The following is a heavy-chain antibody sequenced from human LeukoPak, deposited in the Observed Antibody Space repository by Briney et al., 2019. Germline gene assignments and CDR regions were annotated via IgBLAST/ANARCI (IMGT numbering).Heavy chain of an antibody. CDR1: GFTFSSYW. CDR2: INTDGSST. Sequence: GGSLRLSCAASGFTFSSYWMHSVRQAPGKGLVWVSRINTDGSSTSYADSVKGRFTISRDNAKNTLYLQMNSLRAEDTAVYYCARAVISWSYLPPWFDPWGQGTTGTVSS. J-gene: IGHJ5*02. D-gene: IGHD1-26*01. CDR3: ARAVISWSYLPPWFDP. V-gene: IGHV3-74*01.